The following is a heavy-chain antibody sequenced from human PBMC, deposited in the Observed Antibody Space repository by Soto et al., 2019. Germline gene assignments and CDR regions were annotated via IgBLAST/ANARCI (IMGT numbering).Heavy chain of an antibody. CDR3: AKRRGAGGHFDY. Sequence: GGSLRLSCAASGFTFSSYAMGWVRQGPGKGLEWVAVVSIGGSTHYADSVRGRFTISRDNSKNTLSLQMNSLTAEDTAVYFCAKRRGAGGHFDYWRQGALVTVSS. V-gene: IGHV3-23*01. J-gene: IGHJ4*02. CDR2: VSIGGST. CDR1: GFTFSSYA. D-gene: IGHD2-15*01.